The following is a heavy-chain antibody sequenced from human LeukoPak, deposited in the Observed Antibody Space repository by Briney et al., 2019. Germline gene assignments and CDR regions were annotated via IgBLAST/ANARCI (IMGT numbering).Heavy chain of an antibody. CDR2: IWYDGSNK. CDR3: ARGYARYDILTGYCFDY. D-gene: IGHD3-9*01. V-gene: IGHV3-33*08. CDR1: GFTFSSYG. J-gene: IGHJ4*02. Sequence: QAGGSLRLSCAASGFTFSSYGMHWVRQAPGKGLEWVAVIWYDGSNKYYADSVKGRFTISRDNSKNTLYLQMNSLRAEDTAVYYCARGYARYDILTGYCFDYWGQGTLVTVSS.